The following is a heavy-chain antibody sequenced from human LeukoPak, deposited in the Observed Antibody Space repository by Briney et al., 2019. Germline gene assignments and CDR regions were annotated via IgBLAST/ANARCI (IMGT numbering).Heavy chain of an antibody. CDR2: ISSSGSTI. CDR3: ARSIYYYYYMDV. V-gene: IGHV3-11*01. J-gene: IGHJ6*03. Sequence: GGSLRLSCAASGFTFSDYYMSWIRQAPGKGLEWVSYISSSGSTIYHADSVKGRFTISRDNAKNSLCLQMNSLRAEDTAVYYCARSIYYYYYMDVWGKGTTVTISS. D-gene: IGHD6-6*01. CDR1: GFTFSDYY.